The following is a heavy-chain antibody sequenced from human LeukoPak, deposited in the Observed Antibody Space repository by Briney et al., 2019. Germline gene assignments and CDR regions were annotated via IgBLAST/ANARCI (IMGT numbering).Heavy chain of an antibody. V-gene: IGHV4-4*07. CDR3: ARDMGTGMAAAFDL. CDR1: GGSLRSYY. CDR2: IYHSGST. Sequence: SETLSLTCTVSGGSLRSYYWSWIRQPAGKGLEWIGRIYHSGSTNENPSLKSRVTMSVDTSKNQFSLRLSSVTAADTAVYYCARDMGTGMAAAFDLWGQGALVTVSS. J-gene: IGHJ4*02. D-gene: IGHD6-13*01.